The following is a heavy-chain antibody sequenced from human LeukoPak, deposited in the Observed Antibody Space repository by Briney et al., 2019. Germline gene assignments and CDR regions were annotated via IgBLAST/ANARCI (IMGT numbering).Heavy chain of an antibody. CDR1: GGSIGTYC. CDR2: ICYTGST. CDR3: ARHGSYYEFDY. J-gene: IGHJ4*01. D-gene: IGHD1-26*01. Sequence: SETLSLTCTISGGSIGTYCWTWIRQPPGKGLEWIGYICYTGSTNYNPSLKSRVIISVDTSKIQFSLKLSSVTAADTALYYCARHGSYYEFDYWGQGTLVTVSS. V-gene: IGHV4-59*08.